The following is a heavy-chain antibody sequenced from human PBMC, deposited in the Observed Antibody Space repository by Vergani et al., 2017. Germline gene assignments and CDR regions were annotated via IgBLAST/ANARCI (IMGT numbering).Heavy chain of an antibody. CDR2: ISYDGSNK. CDR3: ATDIVVVPAAPVFDY. V-gene: IGHV3-30*04. D-gene: IGHD2-2*01. Sequence: QVQLVESGGGVVQPGRSLRLSCAASGFTFSSYAMHWVRQAPGKGLEWGAVISYDGSNKYYADSVKGRFTISRDNSKNTLYLQMNSLRAEDTAVYYCATDIVVVPAAPVFDYWGRGTLVTVSS. CDR1: GFTFSSYA. J-gene: IGHJ4*02.